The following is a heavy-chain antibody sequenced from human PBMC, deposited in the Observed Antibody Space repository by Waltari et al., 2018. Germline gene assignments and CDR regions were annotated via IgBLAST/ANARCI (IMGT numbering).Heavy chain of an antibody. V-gene: IGHV3-23*01. CDR1: GFTFSISA. J-gene: IGHJ4*02. Sequence: EVQLLESGGGLVQPGGSLRLSFAASGFTFSISAMSWVSQAPGKGLEWVSAISGSGGSTYYADSVKGRFTISRDNSKNTLYLQMNSLRAEDTAVYYCAKANDFWSGSYWGQGTLVTVSS. D-gene: IGHD3-3*01. CDR2: ISGSGGST. CDR3: AKANDFWSGSY.